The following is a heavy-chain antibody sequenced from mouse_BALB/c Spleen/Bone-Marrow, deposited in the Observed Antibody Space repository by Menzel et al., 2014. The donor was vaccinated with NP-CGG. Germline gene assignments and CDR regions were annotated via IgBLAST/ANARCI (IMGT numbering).Heavy chain of an antibody. CDR2: ISYSDST. CDR1: GDSITSGY. J-gene: IGHJ3*01. Sequence: VQLQQSGPSLVKPSQTLSLTCSVTGDSITSGYWNWIRKFPGNKLEYMGYISYSDSTYYNPSLKSRISITRDTSKYQYYLQLNSVTTEDTATHYCARGYGNYRAWFAYWGQGTLVTVSA. CDR3: ARGYGNYRAWFAY. V-gene: IGHV3-8*02. D-gene: IGHD2-1*01.